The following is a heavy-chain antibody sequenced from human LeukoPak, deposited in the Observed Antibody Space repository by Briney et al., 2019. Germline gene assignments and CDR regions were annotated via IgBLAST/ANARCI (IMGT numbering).Heavy chain of an antibody. J-gene: IGHJ3*02. CDR2: ISAYNGNT. CDR1: GYTFTSYD. CDR3: AREFGWEFTANGFDI. Sequence: ASVKVSCKASGYTFTSYDISWVRQAPGQGLEWMGWISAYNGNTNYAQKLQGRVTITTDTSTSTAYMELSSLRSDDTAVYYCAREFGWEFTANGFDIWGQGTMVTVSS. V-gene: IGHV1-18*01. D-gene: IGHD1-26*01.